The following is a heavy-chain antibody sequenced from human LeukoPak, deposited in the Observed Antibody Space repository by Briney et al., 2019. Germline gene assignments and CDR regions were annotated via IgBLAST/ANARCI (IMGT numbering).Heavy chain of an antibody. D-gene: IGHD3-22*01. Sequence: PSETLSLTCAVSGYSISSGYYWGWIRQPPGKGLEWIGSIYHSGSTYYNPSLKSRVTISVDTSKNQFSLKLSSVTAADTAVYYCARHTASGYYDSSGYYPLPFDYWGQRTLVTVSS. CDR1: GYSISSGYY. CDR3: ARHTASGYYDSSGYYPLPFDY. J-gene: IGHJ4*02. CDR2: IYHSGST. V-gene: IGHV4-38-2*01.